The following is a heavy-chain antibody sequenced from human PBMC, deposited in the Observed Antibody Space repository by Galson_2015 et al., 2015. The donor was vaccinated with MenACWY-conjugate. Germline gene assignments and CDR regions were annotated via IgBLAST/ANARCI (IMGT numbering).Heavy chain of an antibody. CDR1: GYTFTSYG. CDR3: ARDTLVGYGDYVDYYYGMDV. Sequence: SVKVSCKASGYTFTSYGISWVRQAPGQGLEWMGWISVYNGNTNYAQKFQGRVTMTTDTSTSTAYMELRSLRAEDTAVYYCARDTLVGYGDYVDYYYGMDVWGQGTTVTVSS. D-gene: IGHD4-17*01. CDR2: ISVYNGNT. J-gene: IGHJ6*02. V-gene: IGHV1-18*01.